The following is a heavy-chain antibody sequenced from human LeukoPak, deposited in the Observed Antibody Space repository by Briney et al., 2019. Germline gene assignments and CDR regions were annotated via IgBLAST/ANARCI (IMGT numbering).Heavy chain of an antibody. CDR1: GYSISNGYY. CDR2: IYHSGST. Sequence: RSSETLSLTCTVSGYSISNGYYWGWIRQPPGKGLEWIGSIYHSGSTNYNPSLKSRVTISVDTSKNPFSLKLSSVTAADTAVYYCARVHSSGWYLDYWGQGTLVTVSS. J-gene: IGHJ4*02. D-gene: IGHD6-19*01. CDR3: ARVHSSGWYLDY. V-gene: IGHV4-38-2*02.